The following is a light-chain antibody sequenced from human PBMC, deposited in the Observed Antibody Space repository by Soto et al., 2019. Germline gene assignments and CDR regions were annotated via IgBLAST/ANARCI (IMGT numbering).Light chain of an antibody. V-gene: IGLV2-14*01. Sequence: QSALTQPASVSGSPGQSITISCTGTSSDVGGYHYVSWYQQHPGKPPKLIIYEVSYRPSGVSNRFSGSKSGNTASLTISGLQAEDEADYYCSSYTRSTSLVFGGGTKVTVL. CDR3: SSYTRSTSLV. CDR2: EVS. J-gene: IGLJ2*01. CDR1: SSDVGGYHY.